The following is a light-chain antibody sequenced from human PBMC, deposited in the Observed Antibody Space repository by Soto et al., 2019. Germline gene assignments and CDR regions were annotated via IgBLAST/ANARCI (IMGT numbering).Light chain of an antibody. CDR3: PNYNSDRRT. Sequence: DLQMTQSPSSLSAYGGDRVTITCRASQGINNYLSLFQQKPGNVPRLLIYAASTLRSGVPSRFSGSGSGTDFTLTIRTLQPEDVTTYYCPNYNSDRRTFGQGTKVEL. V-gene: IGKV1-27*01. CDR2: AAS. J-gene: IGKJ1*01. CDR1: QGINNY.